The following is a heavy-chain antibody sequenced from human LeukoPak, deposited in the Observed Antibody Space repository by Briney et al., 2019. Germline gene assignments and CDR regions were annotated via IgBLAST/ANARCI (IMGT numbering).Heavy chain of an antibody. CDR3: ARDDYGDSFQL. Sequence: SETLSLTCTVSGESITSGQYYWSWIRQSAVKGLEWIGRFYISGFTNYNPSLKSRVTISLDRSRNQFFLNLTSVTAADTAVYYCARDDYGDSFQLWGQGTLDTVSS. D-gene: IGHD4-17*01. CDR1: GESITSGQYY. V-gene: IGHV4-61*02. J-gene: IGHJ1*01. CDR2: FYISGFT.